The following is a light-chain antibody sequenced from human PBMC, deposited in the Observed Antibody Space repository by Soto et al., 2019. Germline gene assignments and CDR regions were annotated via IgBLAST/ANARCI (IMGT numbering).Light chain of an antibody. J-gene: IGLJ1*01. V-gene: IGLV2-8*01. CDR1: SSDVGGYNY. CDR2: EVS. Sequence: QSVLTQPPSASGSPGQSVTISCTGTSSDVGGYNYVSWYQQHPGKAPKLMIYEVSKRPSGVPDRFSGSKSGNTASLTVSGLQAEDEADYYCSSYAGRNNFDPYVFGTGTKVTVL. CDR3: SSYAGRNNFDPYV.